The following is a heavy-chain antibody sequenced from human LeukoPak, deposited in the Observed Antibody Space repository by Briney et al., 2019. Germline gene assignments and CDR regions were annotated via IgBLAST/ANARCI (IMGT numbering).Heavy chain of an antibody. Sequence: GGSLRLSCAASGFTFSSYWMHWVRQAPGKGLVWVSRINSDGSSTSYADSVKGRFTISRDNAKNTLYLQMNSLRDEDTAVYFCARDGYGSGFYYDNWGQGTLVTVSS. V-gene: IGHV3-74*01. J-gene: IGHJ4*02. CDR3: ARDGYGSGFYYDN. D-gene: IGHD3-10*01. CDR1: GFTFSSYW. CDR2: INSDGSST.